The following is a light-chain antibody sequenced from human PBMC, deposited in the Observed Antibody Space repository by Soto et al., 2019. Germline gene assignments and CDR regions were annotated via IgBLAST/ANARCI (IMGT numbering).Light chain of an antibody. CDR1: QSVNSN. CDR3: QQYKNWPPVT. Sequence: ETVMRQSPATLFVSLGERATLSCRASQSVNSNLAWYQQKPGQAPNLLIYGASIRATGVPARFSGSGSGTDFTLTISSLQPEDFAVYFCQQYKNWPPVTFGGGTKVDIK. J-gene: IGKJ4*01. V-gene: IGKV3-15*01. CDR2: GAS.